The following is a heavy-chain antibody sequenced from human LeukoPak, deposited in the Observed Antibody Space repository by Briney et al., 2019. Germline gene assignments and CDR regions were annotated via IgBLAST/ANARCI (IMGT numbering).Heavy chain of an antibody. CDR1: GFTFSSYA. V-gene: IGHV3-30-3*02. D-gene: IGHD5-24*01. Sequence: GGSLRLSCAASGFTFSSYAMHWVRQAPGKGLEWVAVISYDGSNKYYADSVKGRFTISRDNSKNTLYLQMDSLRAEDTAIYYCAKKMATIADYWGQGTLVTVSS. CDR2: ISYDGSNK. CDR3: AKKMATIADY. J-gene: IGHJ4*02.